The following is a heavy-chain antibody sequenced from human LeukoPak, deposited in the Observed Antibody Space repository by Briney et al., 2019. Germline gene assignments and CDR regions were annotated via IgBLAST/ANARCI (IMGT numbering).Heavy chain of an antibody. Sequence: ASVKVSCKVSGYTLTELSMHWVRQAPGKGLEWMGGFDPEDGETIYAQKFQGRVTMTEDTSTDTAYMELSGLRSEDTAVYYCATADSSGYYSISFDYWGQGTLVTVSS. J-gene: IGHJ4*02. D-gene: IGHD3-22*01. CDR3: ATADSSGYYSISFDY. V-gene: IGHV1-24*01. CDR1: GYTLTELS. CDR2: FDPEDGET.